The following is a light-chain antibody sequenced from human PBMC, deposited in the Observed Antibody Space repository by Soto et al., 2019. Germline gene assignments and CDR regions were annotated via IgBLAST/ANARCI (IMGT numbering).Light chain of an antibody. V-gene: IGKV1-39*01. CDR1: QSISTY. CDR3: YQNYNLPPWT. CDR2: AAS. J-gene: IGKJ1*01. Sequence: DIPMTQSPPSLSASVGDTITITCRASQSISTYLDWYQVTPGKAPKVLIYAASTLQRGVPSRFSGSGSGTDFNLTINNLQPEDFATYYCYQNYNLPPWTFGQGTKVEIK.